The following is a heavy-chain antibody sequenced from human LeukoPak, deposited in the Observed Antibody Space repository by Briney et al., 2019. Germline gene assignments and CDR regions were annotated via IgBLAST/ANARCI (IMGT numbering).Heavy chain of an antibody. Sequence: PGGSLRLSCAASGFTFSSYWINWVRQALGKGLVWVSRIASDGSSTTYADSVKGRFSISRDNAKNTLYLQMNSLRVEDTAVYYCARGRPHGNDYWGQGTLVTVSS. CDR2: IASDGSST. V-gene: IGHV3-74*01. CDR1: GFTFSSYW. D-gene: IGHD4-23*01. CDR3: ARGRPHGNDY. J-gene: IGHJ4*02.